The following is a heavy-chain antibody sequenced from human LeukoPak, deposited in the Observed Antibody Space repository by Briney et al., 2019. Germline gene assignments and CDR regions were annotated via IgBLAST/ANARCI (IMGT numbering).Heavy chain of an antibody. CDR3: AKARLMAPPFYYYGMDV. J-gene: IGHJ6*02. Sequence: GGSLRLSCAASGFDFEDYAIHWVRQVPGKGLEWGSGISWNSGAKAYADSVRGRFTISRDNAKNSLYLQMNSLRGEDTALYYCAKARLMAPPFYYYGMDVWGPGTTVTVSS. D-gene: IGHD5-24*01. CDR1: GFDFEDYA. CDR2: ISWNSGAK. V-gene: IGHV3-9*01.